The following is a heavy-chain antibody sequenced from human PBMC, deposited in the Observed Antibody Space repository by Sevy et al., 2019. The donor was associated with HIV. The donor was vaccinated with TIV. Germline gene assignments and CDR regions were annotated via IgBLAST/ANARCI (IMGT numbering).Heavy chain of an antibody. Sequence: SETLSLTCTVSGGSISNGAYYWSWIRQHPGKGLESIGYIHYSGSTYYNPSLKSRVTISVDTSKNQFSLKLSSVTAADTAVYYCAREGYDSSGYVAFDYWGQGTLVTVSS. V-gene: IGHV4-31*03. J-gene: IGHJ4*02. D-gene: IGHD3-22*01. CDR3: AREGYDSSGYVAFDY. CDR1: GGSISNGAYY. CDR2: IHYSGST.